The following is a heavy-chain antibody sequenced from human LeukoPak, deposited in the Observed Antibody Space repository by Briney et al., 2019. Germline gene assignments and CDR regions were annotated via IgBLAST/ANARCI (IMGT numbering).Heavy chain of an antibody. J-gene: IGHJ4*02. Sequence: GGSLRLSCAASGFTFSSYAMHWVRQAPGKGLEWVAVISYDGSNKYYADSVKGRFTISRDNSKNTLYLQMNSLRAEDTAVYYCARALQAADIVVVVAATPPFDYWGQGTLVTVSS. CDR1: GFTFSSYA. D-gene: IGHD2-15*01. V-gene: IGHV3-30-3*01. CDR3: ARALQAADIVVVVAATPPFDY. CDR2: ISYDGSNK.